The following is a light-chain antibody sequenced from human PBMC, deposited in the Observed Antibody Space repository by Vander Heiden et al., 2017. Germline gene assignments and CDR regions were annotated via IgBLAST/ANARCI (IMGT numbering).Light chain of an antibody. V-gene: IGKV3-15*01. CDR1: ETVASN. CDR2: GVS. CDR3: QKYFVWWT. Sequence: EIVMTQSPAILSVSPGERVSVSCRASETVASNLAWYQQKPGQAPRLLISGVSTRATGVPARFSGSGSGTEFTLTISNLEAEDFAVYYCQKYFVWWTFGQGTKVE. J-gene: IGKJ1*01.